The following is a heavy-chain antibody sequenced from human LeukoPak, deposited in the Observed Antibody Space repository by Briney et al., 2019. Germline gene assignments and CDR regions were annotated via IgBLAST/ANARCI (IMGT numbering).Heavy chain of an antibody. Sequence: GGSLRLSCAASGFTFSSHWMHWVRQAPGKGLEWVSSISSSSSYIYYADSVKGRFTISRDNAKNSLYLQMNSLRAEDTAVYYCARDLWMATSWVIWGQGTMVTVSS. V-gene: IGHV3-21*01. CDR2: ISSSSSYI. CDR1: GFTFSSHW. D-gene: IGHD5-24*01. J-gene: IGHJ3*02. CDR3: ARDLWMATSWVI.